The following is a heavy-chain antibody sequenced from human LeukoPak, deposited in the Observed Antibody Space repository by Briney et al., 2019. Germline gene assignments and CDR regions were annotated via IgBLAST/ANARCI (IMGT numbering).Heavy chain of an antibody. CDR2: MYYSGNT. V-gene: IGHV4-39*01. J-gene: IGHJ4*02. CDR1: GGSISSSTYC. Sequence: SETLSLTCTVSGGSISSSTYCWSWVRQPPGKGLEWIGCMYYSGNTYYSSSLKGRVTISLDTPKNQFSLRLSSVTAADTAVYYCASLAVAGLSEGYWGQGTLVIVSS. CDR3: ASLAVAGLSEGY. D-gene: IGHD6-19*01.